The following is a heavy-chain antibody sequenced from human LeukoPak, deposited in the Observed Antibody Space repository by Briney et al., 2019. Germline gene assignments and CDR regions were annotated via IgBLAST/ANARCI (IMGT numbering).Heavy chain of an antibody. J-gene: IGHJ4*02. CDR3: VVDYGDRG. D-gene: IGHD4-17*01. V-gene: IGHV3-7*01. Sequence: PGGSLRLSCAASGFTLSSYWMSWVRQAPGKGREWVANIRQDESEKYYVDSVKGRFTISRDNAKNSLYLQMNSLRAEDTAVYYCVVDYGDRGWGQGTLVTVSS. CDR2: IRQDESEK. CDR1: GFTLSSYW.